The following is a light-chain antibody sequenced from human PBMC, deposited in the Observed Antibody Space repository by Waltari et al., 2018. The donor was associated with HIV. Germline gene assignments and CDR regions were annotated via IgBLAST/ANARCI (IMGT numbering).Light chain of an antibody. CDR1: KLGRQT. CDR2: DDR. CDR3: QVWDINSDHPVV. V-gene: IGLV3-21*02. Sequence: SYVLTQVPSVSVAPGQPATITCEGNKLGRQTVNWYQQKPGQAPVVVIYDDRDRPSGIPERFSGSTSENTATLTISSVEAGDEADYFCQVWDINSDHPVVFGAGTKLTVL. J-gene: IGLJ3*02.